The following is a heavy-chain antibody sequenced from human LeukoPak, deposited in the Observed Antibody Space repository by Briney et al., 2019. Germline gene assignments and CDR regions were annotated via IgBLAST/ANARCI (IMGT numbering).Heavy chain of an antibody. J-gene: IGHJ3*02. D-gene: IGHD2-15*01. CDR1: GFTFSSYA. CDR2: ISGSGGST. Sequence: GGSLRLSCAASGFTFSSYAMSWVRQAPGKGLEWVSAISGSGGSTYYADSVKGRFTISRDNSKNTLYLQMNSLRAEDTAVYYCAKGPYCSGGSCYWNAFDIWGQGTMVTVPS. CDR3: AKGPYCSGGSCYWNAFDI. V-gene: IGHV3-23*01.